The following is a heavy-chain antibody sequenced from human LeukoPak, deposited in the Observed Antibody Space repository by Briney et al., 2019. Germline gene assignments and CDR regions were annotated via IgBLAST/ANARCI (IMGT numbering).Heavy chain of an antibody. J-gene: IGHJ6*02. CDR1: GFTFSSYA. V-gene: IGHV1-69*01. Sequence: PGGSLRLSCAASGFTFSSYAISWVRQAPGQGLEWMGGIIPIFGTANYAQKFQGRVTITADESTSTAYMELSSLRSEDTAVYYCAAYSSGQYYYYGMDVWGQGTTVTVSS. CDR3: AAYSSGQYYYYGMDV. D-gene: IGHD6-19*01. CDR2: IIPIFGTA.